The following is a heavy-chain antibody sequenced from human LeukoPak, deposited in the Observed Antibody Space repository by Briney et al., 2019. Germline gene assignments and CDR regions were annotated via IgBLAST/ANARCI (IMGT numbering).Heavy chain of an antibody. CDR1: GYTLTELS. CDR2: INPNSGGT. D-gene: IGHD1-20*01. V-gene: IGHV1-2*02. CDR3: ARGVGDNWNDRGLPY. Sequence: RASVKVSCKVSGYTLTELSMHWVRQAPGQGLEWMGWINPNSGGTNYAQKFQGRVTMTRDTSISTAYMELSRLRSDDTAVYYCARGVGDNWNDRGLPYWGQGTLVTVSS. J-gene: IGHJ4*02.